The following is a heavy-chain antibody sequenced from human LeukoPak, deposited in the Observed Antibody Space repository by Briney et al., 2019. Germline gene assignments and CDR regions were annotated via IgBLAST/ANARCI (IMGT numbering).Heavy chain of an antibody. J-gene: IGHJ4*02. D-gene: IGHD1-26*01. CDR1: GYSLIDYY. Sequence: GASVKVSCKASGYSLIDYYIHWVRQAPGQGLEWMAWINPESGGTNHAQKFQDRVTMTWDTSINTAYMELGRLRSDDTAIYYCARGRDSGSHTYFFDYWGQGTLVTVSS. V-gene: IGHV1-2*02. CDR3: ARGRDSGSHTYFFDY. CDR2: INPESGGT.